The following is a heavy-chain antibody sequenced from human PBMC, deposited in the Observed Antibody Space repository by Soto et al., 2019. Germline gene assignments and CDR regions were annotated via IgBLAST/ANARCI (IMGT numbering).Heavy chain of an antibody. CDR3: AKDPGGYSGYEIDY. D-gene: IGHD5-12*01. CDR2: ISYDGSNK. CDR1: GFTFSSYG. J-gene: IGHJ4*02. Sequence: PGGSLRLSCAASGFTFSSYGTHWVRQAPGKGLEWVAVISYDGSNKYYADSVKGRFTISRDNSKNTLYLQMNSLRAEDTAVYYCAKDPGGYSGYEIDYWGQGTLVTVSS. V-gene: IGHV3-30*18.